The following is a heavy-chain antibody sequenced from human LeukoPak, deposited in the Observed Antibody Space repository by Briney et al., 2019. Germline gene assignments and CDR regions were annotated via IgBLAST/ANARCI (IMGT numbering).Heavy chain of an antibody. D-gene: IGHD3-16*02. CDR3: AGGYYDYVWGSYRYEDY. J-gene: IGHJ4*02. CDR1: GGSISSYY. Sequence: PSETLSLTCTVSGGSISSYYWNWIRQPAGKGLEWIGRIYTSGSTNYNPSLKSRVTMSVDTSKNQFSLKLSSVTAADTAVYYCAGGYYDYVWGSYRYEDYWGQGTLVTVSS. V-gene: IGHV4-4*07. CDR2: IYTSGST.